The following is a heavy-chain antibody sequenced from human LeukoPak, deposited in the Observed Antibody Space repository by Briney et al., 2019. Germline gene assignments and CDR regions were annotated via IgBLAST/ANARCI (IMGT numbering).Heavy chain of an antibody. CDR3: ARGFLSITLLLGAFDI. V-gene: IGHV3-21*01. Sequence: KPGGSLRLSCAASRFTFSSYSMNWVRQAPGKGLEWVSSTTTSSSYIYYADSVKGRFTISRDNAKNSLYLQMNSLRAEDTAVYYCARGFLSITLLLGAFDIWGQGTMVTVSS. J-gene: IGHJ3*02. D-gene: IGHD3-3*01. CDR1: RFTFSSYS. CDR2: TTTSSSYI.